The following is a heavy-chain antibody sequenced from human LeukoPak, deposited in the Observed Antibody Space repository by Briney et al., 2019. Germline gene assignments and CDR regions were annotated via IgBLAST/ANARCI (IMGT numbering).Heavy chain of an antibody. CDR3: ARTGYSGYDYYYYHMDV. J-gene: IGHJ6*02. CDR1: GYSFTSYW. D-gene: IGHD5-12*01. CDR2: IYPGDSDT. V-gene: IGHV5-51*01. Sequence: GESLKISCKGSGYSFTSYWIGWVRQMPGKGLEWMGIIYPGDSDTRYSPSFQGQVTISADKSISTAYLQWNSLKASDTAMYYCARTGYSGYDYYYYHMDVWGQGTTVTVSS.